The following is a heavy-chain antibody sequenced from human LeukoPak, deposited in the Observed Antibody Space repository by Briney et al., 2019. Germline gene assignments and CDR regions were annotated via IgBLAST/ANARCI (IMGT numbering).Heavy chain of an antibody. D-gene: IGHD5-24*01. CDR3: ARSGAWLVDY. CDR1: GGSFSDYY. CDR2: INHSGSI. Sequence: SETLSLTCAVYGGSFSDYYWSWIRQPPGKGLEWIGEINHSGSINYNPSLKSRVTISVDMSKNQLSLKLNSVTAADTAVYYCARSGAWLVDYWGQGTLVTVSS. J-gene: IGHJ4*02. V-gene: IGHV4-34*01.